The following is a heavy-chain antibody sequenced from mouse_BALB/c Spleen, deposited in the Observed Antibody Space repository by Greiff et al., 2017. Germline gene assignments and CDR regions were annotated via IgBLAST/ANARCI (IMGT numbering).Heavy chain of an antibody. D-gene: IGHD3-1*01. Sequence: QVQLKESGAELAKPGASVKMSCKASGYTFTSYWMHWVKQRPGQGLEWIGYINPSTGYTEYNQKFKDKATLTADKSSSTAYMQLSSLTSEDSAVYYCARSGLQDYWGQGTTLTVSS. CDR3: ARSGLQDY. CDR1: GYTFTSYW. V-gene: IGHV1-7*01. J-gene: IGHJ2*01. CDR2: INPSTGYT.